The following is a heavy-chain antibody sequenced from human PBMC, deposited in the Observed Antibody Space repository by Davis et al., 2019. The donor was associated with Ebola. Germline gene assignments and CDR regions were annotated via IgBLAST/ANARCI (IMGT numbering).Heavy chain of an antibody. CDR1: GGSFSGYY. CDR3: AREGFWSGYRSRFDY. D-gene: IGHD3-3*01. V-gene: IGHV4-34*01. J-gene: IGHJ4*02. CDR2: INHSGST. Sequence: SETLSLTCAVYGGSFSGYYWSWIRQPPGKGLEWIGEINHSGSTNYNPSLKSRVTISVDTSKNQFYLKLSSVTAADTAVYYCAREGFWSGYRSRFDYWGQGTLVTVSS.